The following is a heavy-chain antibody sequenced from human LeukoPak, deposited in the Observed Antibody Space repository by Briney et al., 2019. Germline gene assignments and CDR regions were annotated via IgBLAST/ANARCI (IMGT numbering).Heavy chain of an antibody. CDR1: GYTFTSYG. CDR3: ARDPTRSTMIVAVTPPAFDY. Sequence: GASVKVSCKASGYTFTSYGISWVRQAPGQGLEWMGWISAYNGNTNYAQKLQGRVTMTTDTSTSTAYMELRSLRSDDTAVYYCARDPTRSTMIVAVTPPAFDYWGQGTLVTVSS. D-gene: IGHD3-22*01. J-gene: IGHJ4*02. V-gene: IGHV1-18*01. CDR2: ISAYNGNT.